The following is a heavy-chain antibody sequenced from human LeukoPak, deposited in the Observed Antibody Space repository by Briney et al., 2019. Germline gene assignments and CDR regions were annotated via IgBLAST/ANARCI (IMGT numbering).Heavy chain of an antibody. CDR3: ARLGAAADLNSSYGMDV. Sequence: GGSLRLSCAASGFTFSSHAMSWVRQAPGKGLEWVSLIRGSDSSTYFADSLKGRFTISRDNSKNTLFLQMNSLRPEDTAIYYCARLGAAADLNSSYGMDVWGHGTTVTVSS. CDR2: IRGSDSST. D-gene: IGHD6-13*01. V-gene: IGHV3-23*01. CDR1: GFTFSSHA. J-gene: IGHJ6*02.